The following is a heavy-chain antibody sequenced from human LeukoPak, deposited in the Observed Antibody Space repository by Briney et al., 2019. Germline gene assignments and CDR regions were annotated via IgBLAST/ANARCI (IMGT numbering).Heavy chain of an antibody. Sequence: PSETLSLTCTVSGASITSYHWSWIRQPAGKGLEWIGRMFYSGNTDYNPSLKSRVTISVDTSKNQFSLKLSSVTAADTAVYYCARAPSIGYCSSTSCYGGLDYWGQGTLVTVSS. V-gene: IGHV4-4*07. CDR2: MFYSGNT. D-gene: IGHD2-2*01. CDR3: ARAPSIGYCSSTSCYGGLDY. CDR1: GASITSYH. J-gene: IGHJ4*02.